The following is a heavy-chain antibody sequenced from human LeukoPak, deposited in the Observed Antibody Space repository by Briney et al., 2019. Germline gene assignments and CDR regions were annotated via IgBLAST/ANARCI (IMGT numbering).Heavy chain of an antibody. CDR2: IGPNGAST. CDR1: GFIFSNHF. Sequence: TGGSLRLSCSTSGFIFSNHFMHWVRQAPGKGLEYVSSIGPNGASTLYADSVKDRFTISRDNSRNALYVQLTSLRLEDTALYYCVKDLTGTWSSDYWAREPWSPSPQ. J-gene: IGHJ4*02. D-gene: IGHD3-9*01. V-gene: IGHV3-64*05. CDR3: VKDLTGTWSSDY.